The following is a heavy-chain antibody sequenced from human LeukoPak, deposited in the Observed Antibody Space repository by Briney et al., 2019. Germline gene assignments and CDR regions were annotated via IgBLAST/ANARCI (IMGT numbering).Heavy chain of an antibody. D-gene: IGHD5-12*01. CDR3: ARDRSSYEYYFDS. V-gene: IGHV3-53*04. CDR2: IYSDDRT. CDR1: GFTASSNY. J-gene: IGHJ4*02. Sequence: PGGSLRLSCAASGFTASSNYMSWVRQAPGKGLEWVSVIYSDDRTYYADSVKGRFTISRHTSKKTLFLQMNSLRAEDTAVYYCARDRSSYEYYFDSWGQGTLVTVSS.